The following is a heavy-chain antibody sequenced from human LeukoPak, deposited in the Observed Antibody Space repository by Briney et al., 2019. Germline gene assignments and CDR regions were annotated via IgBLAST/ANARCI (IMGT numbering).Heavy chain of an antibody. Sequence: SETLSLTCTVSGGSISSSSYYWGWIRQPPGTGLEWIGSIYYSGSTYYNPSLKSRVTISVDTSKNQFSLKLSSVTAADTAVYYCASIVVPAASRYYYYYGMDVWGQGTTVTVSS. CDR3: ASIVVPAASRYYYYYGMDV. J-gene: IGHJ6*02. CDR1: GGSISSSSYY. D-gene: IGHD2-2*01. CDR2: IYYSGST. V-gene: IGHV4-39*01.